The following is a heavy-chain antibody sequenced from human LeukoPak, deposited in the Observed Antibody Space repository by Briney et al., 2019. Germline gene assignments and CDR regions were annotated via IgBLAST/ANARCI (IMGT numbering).Heavy chain of an antibody. CDR2: ISGSGGTT. V-gene: IGHV3-23*01. CDR3: AKAGSVLGATDWSDP. Sequence: PGGSLRLSCAASGFTFNNYAMNWVRQAPGKGLEWVSRISGSGGTTYYADSVKGRFTISRDNSKNTLYLQMNSLRAEDTAVYYCAKAGSVLGATDWSDPWGQGTLVTVSS. J-gene: IGHJ5*02. D-gene: IGHD1-26*01. CDR1: GFTFNNYA.